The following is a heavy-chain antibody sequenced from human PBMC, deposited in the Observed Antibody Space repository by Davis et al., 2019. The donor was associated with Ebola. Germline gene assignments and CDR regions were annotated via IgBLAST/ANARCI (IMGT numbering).Heavy chain of an antibody. V-gene: IGHV4-31*03. J-gene: IGHJ4*02. CDR3: AAGTLTNAYYFDY. CDR1: GGSISSGGYY. D-gene: IGHD3-9*01. Sequence: MPSETLSLTCTVSGGSISSGGYYWSWIRQHPGKGLEWIGYIYYSGSTYYNPSLKSRVTISVDTSKNQFSLKLSSVTAADTAVYYCAAGTLTNAYYFDYWGQGTLVTVSS. CDR2: IYYSGST.